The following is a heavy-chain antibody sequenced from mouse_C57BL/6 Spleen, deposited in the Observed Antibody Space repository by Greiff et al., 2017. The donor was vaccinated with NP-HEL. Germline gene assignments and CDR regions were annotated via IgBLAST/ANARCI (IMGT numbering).Heavy chain of an antibody. Sequence: EVKLMESGGGLVKPGGSLKLSCAASGFTFSDYGMHWVRQAPEKGLEWVAYISSGSSTIYYADTVKGRFTISRDNAKNTLFLQMTSLRSEDTAMYYCARPTVVAKAYAMDYWGQGTSVTVSS. CDR3: ARPTVVAKAYAMDY. CDR2: ISSGSSTI. V-gene: IGHV5-17*01. D-gene: IGHD1-1*01. CDR1: GFTFSDYG. J-gene: IGHJ4*01.